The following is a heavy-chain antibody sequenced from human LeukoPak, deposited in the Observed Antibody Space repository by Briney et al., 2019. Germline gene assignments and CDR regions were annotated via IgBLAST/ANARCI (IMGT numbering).Heavy chain of an antibody. Sequence: TSETLSLTCTVSGGSISSSSYYWGWIRQPPGKGLERIESIYYSGRTYYHPSLKSRVTKSVYTSKNQFSLKLSSVTAEDTAVYYCARQFTIFGEVKDTDAFDIWGQGTMVTVSS. D-gene: IGHD3-3*01. V-gene: IGHV4-39*01. J-gene: IGHJ3*02. CDR3: ARQFTIFGEVKDTDAFDI. CDR1: GGSISSSSYY. CDR2: IYYSGRT.